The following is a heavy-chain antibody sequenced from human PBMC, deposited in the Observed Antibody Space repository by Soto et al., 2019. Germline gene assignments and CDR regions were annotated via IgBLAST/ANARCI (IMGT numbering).Heavy chain of an antibody. CDR3: ACRLSAAGSPAYNCSHP. J-gene: IGHJ5*02. Sequence: GASVKVSCKVSGYTLTELSMHWVRQAPGKGLEWMGGFDPEDGETIYAQKFQGRGTMTEDTSTDTAYMELSSLRSEDTAVYYCACRLSAAGSPAYNCSHPLRQATPVTVPS. D-gene: IGHD6-25*01. CDR1: GYTLTELS. V-gene: IGHV1-24*01. CDR2: FDPEDGET.